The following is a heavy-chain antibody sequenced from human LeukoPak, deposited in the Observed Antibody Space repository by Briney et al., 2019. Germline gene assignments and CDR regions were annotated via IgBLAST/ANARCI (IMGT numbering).Heavy chain of an antibody. D-gene: IGHD1-26*01. J-gene: IGHJ4*02. CDR3: AKDLEGALDY. CDR1: GFTFSSYA. CDR2: ISGSGGST. V-gene: IGHV3-23*01. Sequence: GGSLRLSCAASGFTFSSYAMSWVRQAPGKGLEWVAAISGSGGSTYYADSGKGRFTISRDNSKSTLYLQMNSLRAEDTAVYYCAKDLEGALDYWGQGTLVTVSS.